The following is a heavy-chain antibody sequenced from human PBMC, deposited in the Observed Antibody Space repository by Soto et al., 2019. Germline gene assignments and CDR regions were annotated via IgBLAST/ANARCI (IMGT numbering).Heavy chain of an antibody. D-gene: IGHD3-10*01. V-gene: IGHV3-7*01. CDR3: ARASRWFGSQRVFYYMDV. CDR1: GFTFSSYW. J-gene: IGHJ6*03. Sequence: GGSLRLSCAASGFTFSSYWMSWVRQAPGKGLEWVANIKQDGSEKYYVDSVKGPFTISRDNAKNSLYLQMNSLRADDTAVYFCARASRWFGSQRVFYYMDVWGKGTTVTVSS. CDR2: IKQDGSEK.